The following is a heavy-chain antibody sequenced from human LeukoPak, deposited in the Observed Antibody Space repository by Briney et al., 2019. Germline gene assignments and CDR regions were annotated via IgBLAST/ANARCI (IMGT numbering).Heavy chain of an antibody. V-gene: IGHV3-15*01. CDR1: GFTFSNAR. D-gene: IGHD6-13*01. J-gene: IGHJ4*02. Sequence: GGSLRLSCAASGFTFSNARMNWVRQAPGKGLEWVGRIKSKTAGGTTDYAVPVKGRFTISRDDSKNTLYLQMNSLKTEDTAVHYRTTGYSSSSGGWGQGTLVTVSS. CDR3: TTGYSSSSGG. CDR2: IKSKTAGGTT.